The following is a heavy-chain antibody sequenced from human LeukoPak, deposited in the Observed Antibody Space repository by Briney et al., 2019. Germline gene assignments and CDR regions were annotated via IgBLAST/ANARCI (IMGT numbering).Heavy chain of an antibody. CDR2: IYYSGST. CDR3: ARSNSYRYYYYYDGMDV. J-gene: IGHJ6*02. V-gene: IGHV4-59*08. CDR1: GCTISSYY. D-gene: IGHD1-1*01. Sequence: RSSETLSLTCTVSGCTISSYYLSWIRQPPGKGLEWIGYIYYSGSTNYNPSLKSRVTISVDTSKNQFSLKLSSVTAADTAVYYCARSNSYRYYYYYDGMDVWGQGTTATVSS.